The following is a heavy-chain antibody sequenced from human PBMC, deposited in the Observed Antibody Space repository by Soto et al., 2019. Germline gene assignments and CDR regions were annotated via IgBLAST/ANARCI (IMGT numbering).Heavy chain of an antibody. CDR3: ARQGVYCSGGSCYLYYFDY. J-gene: IGHJ4*02. D-gene: IGHD2-15*01. V-gene: IGHV4-39*01. Sequence: PSETLSLTCTVSGGSISSSSYYWGWIRQPPGKGLEWIGSIYYSGSTYYNPSLKSRATISVDTSKNQFSLKLSSVTAADTAVYYCARQGVYCSGGSCYLYYFDYWGQGTLVTVSS. CDR2: IYYSGST. CDR1: GGSISSSSYY.